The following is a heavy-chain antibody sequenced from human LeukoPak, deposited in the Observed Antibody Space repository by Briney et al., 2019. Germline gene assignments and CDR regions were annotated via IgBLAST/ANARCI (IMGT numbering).Heavy chain of an antibody. J-gene: IGHJ4*02. CDR2: IYYSGST. CDR1: GGSISSHY. CDR3: ARVRYGSGSTLFDY. D-gene: IGHD3-10*01. Sequence: SETLSLTCTVSGGSISSHYWSWIRQPPGKGLEWIGYIYYSGSTNYNPSLKSRVTISVDTSKNQFSLKLSSVTAADTAVYYCARVRYGSGSTLFDYWDQGTLVTVSS. V-gene: IGHV4-59*11.